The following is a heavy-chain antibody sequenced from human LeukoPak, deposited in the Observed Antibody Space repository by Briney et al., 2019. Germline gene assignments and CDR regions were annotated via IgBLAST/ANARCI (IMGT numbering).Heavy chain of an antibody. D-gene: IGHD6-13*01. Sequence: GGSLRLSCAASGFTFSSYAMHWVRHAPGKRLEWVAVISYDGSNKYYADSVKGRFTISRDNSKNTLYLQMNSLRAEDTAVYYCARDLGQQLARGLFDYWGQGTLVTVSS. CDR3: ARDLGQQLARGLFDY. CDR1: GFTFSSYA. V-gene: IGHV3-30*04. J-gene: IGHJ4*02. CDR2: ISYDGSNK.